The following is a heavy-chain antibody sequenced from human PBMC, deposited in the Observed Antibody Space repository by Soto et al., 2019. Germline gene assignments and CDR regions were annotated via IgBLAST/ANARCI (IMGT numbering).Heavy chain of an antibody. V-gene: IGHV4-31*03. J-gene: IGHJ4*02. CDR2: IYYSGST. CDR3: ARISKPDFWSGRPFDY. CDR1: GGSSSSAVYY. D-gene: IGHD3-3*01. Sequence: SETLSLTCTVSGGSSSSAVYYWSWIRQHPGKGLEWIGYIYYSGSTYYNPSLKSRVTISVDTSKNQFSLKLSSVTAADTAVYYCARISKPDFWSGRPFDYWGQGTLVTVSS.